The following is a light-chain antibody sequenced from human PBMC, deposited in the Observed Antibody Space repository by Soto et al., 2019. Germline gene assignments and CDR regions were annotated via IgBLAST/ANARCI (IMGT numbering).Light chain of an antibody. CDR1: QGISNY. Sequence: DIQMTHSPSSLSASVGDRVTITCRASQGISNYLAWYQQKPGKVPELLIYGASTLQSGVPSRFSGSGSGTDFTLAISSLRPEDVATYYCQKYDSAPFTFGPGTKVDIK. CDR2: GAS. V-gene: IGKV1-27*01. J-gene: IGKJ3*01. CDR3: QKYDSAPFT.